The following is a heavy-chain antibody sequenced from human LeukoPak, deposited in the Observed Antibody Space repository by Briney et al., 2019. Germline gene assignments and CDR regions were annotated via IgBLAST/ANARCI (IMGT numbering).Heavy chain of an antibody. CDR3: ARAETTVTTNGGNYYYGMDV. J-gene: IGHJ6*04. Sequence: HPGGSLRLSCAASGFTFSSYWMSWVRQAPGKGLEWVANIRQDGSEKYYVDSVKGRFTISRDNAKNSLYLQMNSLRAEDTAVYYCARAETTVTTNGGNYYYGMDVWGKETTVTVSS. D-gene: IGHD4-17*01. V-gene: IGHV3-7*03. CDR1: GFTFSSYW. CDR2: IRQDGSEK.